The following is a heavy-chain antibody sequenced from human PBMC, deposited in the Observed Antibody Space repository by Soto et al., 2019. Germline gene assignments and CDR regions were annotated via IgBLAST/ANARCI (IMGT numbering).Heavy chain of an antibody. J-gene: IGHJ4*02. CDR2: ISYDGSNK. CDR3: ASSSGGVVIYYFDY. Sequence: GPLRLSCAASGFTFSSYAMHWVRQAPGKGLEWVAVISYDGSNKYYADSVKGRFTISRDNSKNTLYLQMNSLRAEDMAVYYCASSSGGVVIYYFDYWGQGTLVTVSS. CDR1: GFTFSSYA. D-gene: IGHD3-3*01. V-gene: IGHV3-30-3*01.